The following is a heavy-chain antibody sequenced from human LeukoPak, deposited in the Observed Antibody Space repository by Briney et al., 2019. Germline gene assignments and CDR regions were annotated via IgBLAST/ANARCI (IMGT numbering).Heavy chain of an antibody. V-gene: IGHV4-61*01. J-gene: IGHJ4*02. Sequence: KSSETLSLTCSISGDSISGSNYWSWIRQPPGKGLEWIGYIYYSGSTNYNPSLKSRVTLSVDTSRNQFSLSLRSMTAADTAVYYCARTEPSGTTSHWGQGTLVTVSS. CDR2: IYYSGST. CDR1: GDSISGSNY. D-gene: IGHD1-1*01. CDR3: ARTEPSGTTSH.